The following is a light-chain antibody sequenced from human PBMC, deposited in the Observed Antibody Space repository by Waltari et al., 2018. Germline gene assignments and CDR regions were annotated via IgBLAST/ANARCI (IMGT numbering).Light chain of an antibody. Sequence: QSALTQPRSVAGSPGQSVTISCTCTSSDVGGYNYVSWYQQPPGQAPRLMIYDVSQRPSGVPDRFSGSKSGNTASLTISGLQTEDEADYYCCSFAGSHTYVVFGGGTKLTVL. CDR2: DVS. CDR3: CSFAGSHTYVV. V-gene: IGLV2-11*01. J-gene: IGLJ2*01. CDR1: SSDVGGYNY.